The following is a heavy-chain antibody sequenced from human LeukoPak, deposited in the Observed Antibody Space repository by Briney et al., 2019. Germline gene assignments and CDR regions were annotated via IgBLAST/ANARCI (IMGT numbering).Heavy chain of an antibody. D-gene: IGHD2-15*01. J-gene: IGHJ3*02. Sequence: GGSLRLSCAAPEFTFPMYWMTWVRQAPGKGLEWVADIKQDGSEKYYVDSVKGRFTISRQNAKNSLLLQMNSLRAEDTAVYYCARHRSGGSQDDAFDIWGQGTMVTVSS. CDR2: IKQDGSEK. V-gene: IGHV3-7*01. CDR3: ARHRSGGSQDDAFDI. CDR1: EFTFPMYW.